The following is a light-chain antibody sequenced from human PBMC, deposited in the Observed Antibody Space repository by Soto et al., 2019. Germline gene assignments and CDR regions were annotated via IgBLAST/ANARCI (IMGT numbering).Light chain of an antibody. J-gene: IGKJ1*01. CDR2: GAS. CDR3: QQYGSSGT. V-gene: IGKV3-20*01. CDR1: QSVNY. Sequence: EIVLTQSPGTLCLSPGERATLSCRASQSVNYLAWYQQKPGQAPRLLIYGASNRATGIPDRFSGSGSGTDFTLTISRLEPEDFAVYYCQQYGSSGTFGQGTKVDIK.